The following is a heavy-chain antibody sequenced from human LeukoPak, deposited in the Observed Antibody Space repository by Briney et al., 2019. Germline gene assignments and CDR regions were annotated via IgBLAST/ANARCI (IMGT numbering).Heavy chain of an antibody. D-gene: IGHD3-10*01. V-gene: IGHV1-69*05. CDR3: ASRSLKGKEGQRITMVRGVIGWYFDL. CDR1: GGTFSSYA. CDR2: IIPIFGTA. J-gene: IGHJ2*01. Sequence: SVKVSCKASGGTFSSYAISWVRQAPGQGLEWMGEIIPIFGTANYAQKFQGRVTITTDKSTSTAYMELSSLRSEDTAVYYCASRSLKGKEGQRITMVRGVIGWYFDLWGRGTLVTVSS.